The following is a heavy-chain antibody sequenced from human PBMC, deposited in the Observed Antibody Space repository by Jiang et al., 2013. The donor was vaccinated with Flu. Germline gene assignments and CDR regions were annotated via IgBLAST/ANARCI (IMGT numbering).Heavy chain of an antibody. CDR3: ARDQDSGYDEDYYYYMDV. J-gene: IGHJ6*03. V-gene: IGHV1-18*01. Sequence: GPSVKVSCKAFWLHLYQLWYQLGATGPSDKGLSGVGWISAYNGNTNYAQKLQGRVTMTTDTSTSTAYMELRSLRSDDTAVYYCARDQDSGYDEDYYYYMDVWGKGTTVTVSS. D-gene: IGHD5-12*01. CDR1: LHLYQLW. CDR2: ISAYNGNT.